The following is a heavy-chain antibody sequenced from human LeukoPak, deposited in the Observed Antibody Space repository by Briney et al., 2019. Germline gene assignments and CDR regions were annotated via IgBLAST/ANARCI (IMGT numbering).Heavy chain of an antibody. CDR2: IWYDGSNK. CDR3: AREGQEYHFWSGYHINWFDP. Sequence: GGSLRLSCAASGFTFSSYGMHWVRQAPGKGLEWVAVIWYDGSNKYYADSVKGRFTISRDNSKNTLYLQMNSLRAEDTAVYYCAREGQEYHFWSGYHINWFDPWGQGTLVTVSS. CDR1: GFTFSSYG. D-gene: IGHD3-3*01. J-gene: IGHJ5*02. V-gene: IGHV3-33*01.